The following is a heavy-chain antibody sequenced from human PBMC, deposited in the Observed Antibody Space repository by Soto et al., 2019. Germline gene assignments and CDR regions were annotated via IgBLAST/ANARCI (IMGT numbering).Heavy chain of an antibody. CDR2: INPSGGST. Sequence: QVQLVQSGAEVKKPGASVKVSCKASGYTFTSYYMHWVRQAPGQGLEWMGIINPSGGSTSYAQKFQGRVTMTRDTSTSTVYMELSSLRSEDTAVYYCARSGYSYGYDYYYYGMDVWCQGTTVTVSS. CDR3: ARSGYSYGYDYYYYGMDV. V-gene: IGHV1-46*01. D-gene: IGHD5-18*01. J-gene: IGHJ6*02. CDR1: GYTFTSYY.